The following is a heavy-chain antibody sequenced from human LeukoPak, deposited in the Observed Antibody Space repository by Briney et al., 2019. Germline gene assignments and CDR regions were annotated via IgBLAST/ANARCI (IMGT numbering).Heavy chain of an antibody. V-gene: IGHV4-34*01. Sequence: SETLSLTCAVYGGSFSGYYWSWIRQPPGKGLEWIGEINHSGSTNYNPSLKSRVTISVDTSKNQFSLKLSSVTAADTAVYYCARDLIWYYYDSYNTFDIWGQGTMVTVSS. D-gene: IGHD3-22*01. CDR1: GGSFSGYY. CDR2: INHSGST. CDR3: ARDLIWYYYDSYNTFDI. J-gene: IGHJ3*02.